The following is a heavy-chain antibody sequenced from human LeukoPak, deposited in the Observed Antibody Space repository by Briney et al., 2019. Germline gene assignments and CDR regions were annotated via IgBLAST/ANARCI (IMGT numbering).Heavy chain of an antibody. CDR3: ARGVVGATTGAYSFDY. V-gene: IGHV1-69*01. D-gene: IGHD1-26*01. CDR2: IIPIFGTA. Sequence: SVTVSCTASGGTFSSYAISWVRQAPGQGLEWMGGIIPIFGTANYAQKFQGRVTITADESTSTAYMELSSLKSEDTAVYYCARGVVGATTGAYSFDYWGQGTLVTVSS. J-gene: IGHJ4*02. CDR1: GGTFSSYA.